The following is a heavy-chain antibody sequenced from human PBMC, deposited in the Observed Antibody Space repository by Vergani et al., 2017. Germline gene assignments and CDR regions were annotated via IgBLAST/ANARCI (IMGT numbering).Heavy chain of an antibody. CDR3: ARTIVGATPLFDY. D-gene: IGHD1-26*01. V-gene: IGHV4-59*01. CDR1: GGSISSYY. Sequence: QVQLQEPGPGLVKPSETLSLTCTVSGGSISSYYWSWIRQPPGKGLEWIGYIYYSGSTNYNPSLKSRVTISVDTSKNQFSLKLSSVTAADTAVYYCARTIVGATPLFDYWGQGTLVTVSS. J-gene: IGHJ4*02. CDR2: IYYSGST.